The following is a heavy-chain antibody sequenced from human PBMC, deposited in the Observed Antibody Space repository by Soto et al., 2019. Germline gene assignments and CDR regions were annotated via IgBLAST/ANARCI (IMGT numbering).Heavy chain of an antibody. CDR3: ARDQTGITTTGGGRIDY. D-gene: IGHD6-13*01. V-gene: IGHV3-30-3*01. Sequence: QVQLVESGGGAVQPGRSLRLSCAASGFTFSSHAMHWVRQAPGKGLECVAIISYDGSNKYYGDAVRGRLTTSRDKSKNTIYLQMNSLRAEDTAVYYCARDQTGITTTGGGRIDYWGQGTLVTVSS. CDR2: ISYDGSNK. CDR1: GFTFSSHA. J-gene: IGHJ4*02.